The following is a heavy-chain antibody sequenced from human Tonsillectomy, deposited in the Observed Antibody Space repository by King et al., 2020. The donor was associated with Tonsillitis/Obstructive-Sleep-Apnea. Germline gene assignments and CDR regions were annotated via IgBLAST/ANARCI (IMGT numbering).Heavy chain of an antibody. CDR2: SRPYDGDT. J-gene: IGHJ1*01. Sequence: VQLVESGAEVKKPGASVKVSCKASGYTFTSYDITWVRQAPGQGLEWMGWSRPYDGDTNYAQKLQGRVTMTSDTSTTTAYMELRSLRSDDTAVYYCARDDYDSSGYYDGYFQHWGQGTLVTVSS. D-gene: IGHD3-22*01. CDR1: GYTFTSYD. CDR3: ARDDYDSSGYYDGYFQH. V-gene: IGHV1-18*01.